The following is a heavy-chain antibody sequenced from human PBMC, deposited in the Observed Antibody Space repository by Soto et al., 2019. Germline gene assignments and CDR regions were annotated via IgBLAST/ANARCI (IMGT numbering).Heavy chain of an antibody. CDR2: INQDSAEK. Sequence: EVQLVQSGGGLVQPGGSLRLSCAASGFSFSAYWMHWVRQAPGKGLEWVANINQDSAEKHDVDSVRGRFIISRDNAKNSLYLQMNSLRAEDTAVYYCARDPSNWGQGTLVTVSS. CDR1: GFSFSAYW. V-gene: IGHV3-7*03. CDR3: ARDPSN. J-gene: IGHJ4*02.